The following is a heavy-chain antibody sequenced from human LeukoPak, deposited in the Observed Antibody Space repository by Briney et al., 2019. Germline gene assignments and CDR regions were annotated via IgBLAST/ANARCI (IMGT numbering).Heavy chain of an antibody. CDR2: ISYDGSNK. V-gene: IGHV3-30-3*01. D-gene: IGHD6-13*01. CDR3: ARGLSSSSWERLNWFDP. CDR1: GFAFSSHT. J-gene: IGHJ5*02. Sequence: GGSLRLSCAASGFAFSSHTLHWVRQAPGKGLEWVALISYDGSNKYYTDSVKGRFTISRDNSKSTLYLQMNSLRAEDTAVYYCARGLSSSSWERLNWFDPWGQGTLVTVSS.